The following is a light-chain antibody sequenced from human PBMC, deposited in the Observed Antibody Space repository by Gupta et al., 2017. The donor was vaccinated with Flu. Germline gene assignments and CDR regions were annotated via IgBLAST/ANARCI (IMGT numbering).Light chain of an antibody. CDR1: QSITTW. Sequence: DIQMTQSPSTLSASIGDRVTITCRASQSITTWLAWYQQKPGKAPKLLIYDASTLESGVPLRFSGSWSATEFTLTISSLQPDDLATYYCQQYKSYWTFGQGTKVEIK. J-gene: IGKJ1*01. CDR3: QQYKSYWT. CDR2: DAS. V-gene: IGKV1-5*03.